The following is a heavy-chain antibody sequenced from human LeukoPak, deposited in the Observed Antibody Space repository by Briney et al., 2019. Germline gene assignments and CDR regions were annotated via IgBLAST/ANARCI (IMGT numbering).Heavy chain of an antibody. CDR1: GGTFSSYA. D-gene: IGHD5-18*01. J-gene: IGHJ6*03. CDR3: ARAALVDTAMVTNYYYMDV. CDR2: IIPIFGTA. Sequence: SVKVSCKASGGTFSSYAISWVRQAPGQGLEWMGGIIPIFGTANYAQKFQGRVTITTDESTSTAYMELSSLRSEDTAVYYRARAALVDTAMVTNYYYMDVWGKGTTVTVSS. V-gene: IGHV1-69*05.